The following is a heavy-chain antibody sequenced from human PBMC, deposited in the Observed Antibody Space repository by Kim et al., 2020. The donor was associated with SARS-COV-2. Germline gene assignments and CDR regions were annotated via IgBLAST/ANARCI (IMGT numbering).Heavy chain of an antibody. J-gene: IGHJ5*02. V-gene: IGHV3-33*01. CDR3: ARGGYGRVGAREGFDP. Sequence: GGSLRLSCAASGFTFSSYGMHWVRQAPGKGLEWVGVIWYDGSNKYYADSVKGRFTISRDNSKNTLYLQMNSLRAEDTAVYYCARGGYGRVGAREGFDPWG. CDR2: IWYDGSNK. CDR1: GFTFSSYG. D-gene: IGHD1-26*01.